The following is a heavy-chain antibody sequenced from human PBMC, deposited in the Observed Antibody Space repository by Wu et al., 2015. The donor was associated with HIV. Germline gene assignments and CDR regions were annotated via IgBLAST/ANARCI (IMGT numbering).Heavy chain of an antibody. CDR1: GGTFSSFS. J-gene: IGHJ4*02. CDR2: IIPLFGSA. Sequence: QVQLVQSGAEVKKPGSSVKVSCKASGGTFSSFSVSWVRQAPGQGLEWMGGIIPLFGSAHSAQKFQDRLTVTTDDSTATVYMELNSLTSEDTAVYYCARDMTYYYDNSGYYRLDYWGQGSLIIVSA. CDR3: ARDMTYYYDNSGYYRLDY. V-gene: IGHV1-69*05. D-gene: IGHD3-22*01.